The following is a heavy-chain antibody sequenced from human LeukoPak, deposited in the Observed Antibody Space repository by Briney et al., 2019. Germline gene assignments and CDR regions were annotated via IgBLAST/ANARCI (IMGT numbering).Heavy chain of an antibody. CDR1: GGTFSSYA. V-gene: IGHV1-69*13. CDR2: IIPIFGTA. CDR3: AIHLAAAGSYFDY. Sequence: GASVKVSCKASGGTFSSYAISWVRQAPGQGLEWMGVIIPIFGTANYAQKFQGRVTITADESTSTAYMELSSLRSEDTAVYYCAIHLAAAGSYFDYWGQGTLVTVSS. J-gene: IGHJ4*02. D-gene: IGHD6-13*01.